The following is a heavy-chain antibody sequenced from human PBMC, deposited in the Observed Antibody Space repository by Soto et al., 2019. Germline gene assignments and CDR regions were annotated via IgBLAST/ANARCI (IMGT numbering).Heavy chain of an antibody. CDR1: GFTFNSLS. CDR2: IPHDGRVT. CDR3: AREPYGDSQYSDY. J-gene: IGHJ4*02. Sequence: QVQLVESGGGMVQPGTSLRLSCAASGFTFNSLSLHWVRQRPDKGLEWVAVIPHDGRVTFYADFVKGRFTVSRDNSKNTIYLQVNSLRAEDTVVYYCAREPYGDSQYSDYWGQGTLVTVSS. D-gene: IGHD2-21*02. V-gene: IGHV3-30*04.